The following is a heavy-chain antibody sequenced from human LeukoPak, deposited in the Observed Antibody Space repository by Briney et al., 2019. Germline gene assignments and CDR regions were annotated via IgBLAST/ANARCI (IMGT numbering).Heavy chain of an antibody. CDR1: GSIVSSNH. CDR2: IYSGGDT. CDR3: ARVVGGSSRSFDY. D-gene: IGHD1-26*01. V-gene: IGHV3-53*01. Sequence: GGSLRLSCAASGSIVSSNHMSWVRQAPGKGLEWVSVIYSGGDTYYADSVKGRFTISRDNSKSTLYLHMNSLRAEDTAVYYCARVVGGSSRSFDYWGQGTLVTVSS. J-gene: IGHJ4*02.